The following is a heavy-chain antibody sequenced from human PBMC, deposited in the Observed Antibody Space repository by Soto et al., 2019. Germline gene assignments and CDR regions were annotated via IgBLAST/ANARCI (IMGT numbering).Heavy chain of an antibody. CDR3: AGAVAGRSYFDY. J-gene: IGHJ4*02. V-gene: IGHV3-53*01. CDR1: GFTVSSNY. CDR2: IYSGGST. Sequence: PGGSLRLSCAASGFTVSSNYMSWVRQAPGKGLEWVSVIYSGGSTYYADSVKGRFTIPRDNSKNTLYLQMNSLRAEDTAVYYCAGAVAGRSYFDYWGQGTLVTVSS. D-gene: IGHD6-19*01.